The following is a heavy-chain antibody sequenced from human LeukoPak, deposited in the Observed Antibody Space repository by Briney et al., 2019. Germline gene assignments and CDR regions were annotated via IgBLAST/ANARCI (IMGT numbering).Heavy chain of an antibody. Sequence: GGSLRLSCAASGFTFSSYWMSWVRQAPGKGLDWASSITGSNNYIYYADSVKGRFIISRNSAKNSLYLQMNSLRAEDTAVYYCARALATVNAFDIWGQGTMVTVSS. CDR3: ARALATVNAFDI. V-gene: IGHV3-21*01. CDR2: ITGSNNYI. D-gene: IGHD4-11*01. J-gene: IGHJ3*02. CDR1: GFTFSSYW.